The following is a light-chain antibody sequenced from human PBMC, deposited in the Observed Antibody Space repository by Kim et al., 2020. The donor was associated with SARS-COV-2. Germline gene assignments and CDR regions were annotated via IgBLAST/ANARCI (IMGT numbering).Light chain of an antibody. CDR2: DVS. CDR3: QQFNTYPLT. CDR1: QDIFGY. V-gene: IGKV1-9*01. J-gene: IGKJ4*01. Sequence: DIQLTQSPSFMSASVGDRVTITCRASQDIFGYLAWYQQKPGKAPKLLIYDVSTLQSGVPSRFSGSRSGTDFTLTISSLQPEDFGTYYRQQFNTYPLTFGGGTKVEIK.